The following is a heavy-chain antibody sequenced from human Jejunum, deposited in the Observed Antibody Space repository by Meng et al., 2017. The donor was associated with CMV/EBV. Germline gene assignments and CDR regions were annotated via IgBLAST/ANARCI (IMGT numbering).Heavy chain of an antibody. J-gene: IGHJ5*02. V-gene: IGHV4-30-4*08. CDR1: SICSGYYY. D-gene: IGHD2-2*01. Sequence: SICSGYYYWSWIRQPPAKGLELVWFTYYGGRTYYNPSLKSRVTISIDTSKNQFSLRLSSVTAADTAVYYCARTEDCHTTRCYTGFDPWGQGTLVTVSS. CDR3: ARTEDCHTTRCYTGFDP. CDR2: TYYGGRT.